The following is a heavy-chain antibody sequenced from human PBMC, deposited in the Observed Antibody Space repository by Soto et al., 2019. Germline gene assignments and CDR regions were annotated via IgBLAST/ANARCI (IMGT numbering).Heavy chain of an antibody. Sequence: GALRRSCEASVFLFSTSTLNWVRRAPGKGLEWVAEISSRGTDIYYADSVKGRFTISRDNSKNTLYLLLDRVKSDDTAVYFCATLGRADYPPLAAWGQGTLVTVSS. CDR3: ATLGRADYPPLAA. D-gene: IGHD4-17*01. CDR2: ISSRGTDI. CDR1: VFLFSTST. J-gene: IGHJ5*02. V-gene: IGHV3-30*14.